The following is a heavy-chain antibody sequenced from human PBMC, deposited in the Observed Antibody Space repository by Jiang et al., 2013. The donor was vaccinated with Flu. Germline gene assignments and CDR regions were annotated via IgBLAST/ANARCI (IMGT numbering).Heavy chain of an antibody. CDR3: ATVDTAMVLDY. V-gene: IGHV1-8*01. D-gene: IGHD5-18*01. J-gene: IGHJ4*02. CDR2: MNPNSGNT. Sequence: TGQGLEWMGWMNPNSGNTGYAQKFQGRVTMTRNTSISTAYMELSSLRSEDTAVYYCATVDTAMVLDYWGQGTLVTVSS.